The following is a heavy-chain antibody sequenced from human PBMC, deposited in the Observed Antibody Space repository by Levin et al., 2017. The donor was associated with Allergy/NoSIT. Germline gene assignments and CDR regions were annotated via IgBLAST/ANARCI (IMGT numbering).Heavy chain of an antibody. CDR1: GFTFSSYG. CDR2: IWYDGSNK. V-gene: IGHV3-33*01. Sequence: GGSLRLSCAASGFTFSSYGMHWVRQAPGKGLEWVAVIWYDGSNKYYADSVKGRFTISRDNSKNTLYLQMNSLRAEDTAVYYCARGYDYGDYIDYWGQGTLVTVSS. J-gene: IGHJ4*02. D-gene: IGHD4-17*01. CDR3: ARGYDYGDYIDY.